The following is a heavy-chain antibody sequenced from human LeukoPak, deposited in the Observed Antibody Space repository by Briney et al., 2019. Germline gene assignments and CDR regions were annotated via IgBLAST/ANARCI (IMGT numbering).Heavy chain of an antibody. D-gene: IGHD3-3*01. CDR2: ISAYNGNT. CDR3: ARDCPRIDISLEWDY. V-gene: IGHV1-18*01. Sequence: ASVKVSCKASGYTFTSYGICWVRQAPGQGLEWMGWISAYNGNTNYAQKLQGRVTMTTDTSTSTAYMELRSLRSDDTAVYYCARDCPRIDISLEWDYWGQGTLVTVSS. CDR1: GYTFTSYG. J-gene: IGHJ4*02.